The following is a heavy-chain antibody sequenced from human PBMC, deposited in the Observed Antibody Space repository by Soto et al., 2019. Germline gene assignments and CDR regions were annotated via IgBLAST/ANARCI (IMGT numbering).Heavy chain of an antibody. CDR3: AHSGDCYRSWGY. V-gene: IGHV2-5*01. CDR2: IYWNDDK. J-gene: IGHJ4*02. D-gene: IGHD2-21*01. Sequence: QITLKESGPTLVKPTQTLTLTCTFSGFSLSTSGVGVGWIRQPPGKAMEWLALIYWNDDKRYSPSLKSRLTITKDTSKNQVVLTMTNMDPVDTATYYGAHSGDCYRSWGYWGQGTLVTVSS. CDR1: GFSLSTSGVG.